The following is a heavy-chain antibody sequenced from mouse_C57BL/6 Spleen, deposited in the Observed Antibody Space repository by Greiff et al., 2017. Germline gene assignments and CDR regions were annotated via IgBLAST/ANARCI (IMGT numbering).Heavy chain of an antibody. CDR3: ARHEEGVITTGAMDY. D-gene: IGHD1-1*01. CDR2: FYPGSGSI. J-gene: IGHJ4*01. V-gene: IGHV1-62-2*01. CDR1: GYTFTEYT. Sequence: QVQLKESGAELVKPGASVKLSCKASGYTFTEYTIHWVKQRSGQGLEWIGWFYPGSGSIKYNEKFKDKATLTADKSSSTVYMELSRLTSEDSAVFFCARHEEGVITTGAMDYWGQGTSVTVSS.